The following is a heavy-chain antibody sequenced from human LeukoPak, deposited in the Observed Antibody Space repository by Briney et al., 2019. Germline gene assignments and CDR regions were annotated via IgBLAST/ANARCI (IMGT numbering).Heavy chain of an antibody. CDR2: ISAYNGNT. Sequence: ASVKVSCKASGYTFTSYGISWVRQAPGQGLEWMGWISAYNGNTNYAQKLQGRVTMTTDTSTSTAYMELRSLRSDDTAVYYCARDHYYDSTTRFDYWGQGTLVTVSS. D-gene: IGHD3-22*01. J-gene: IGHJ4*02. V-gene: IGHV1-18*01. CDR3: ARDHYYDSTTRFDY. CDR1: GYTFTSYG.